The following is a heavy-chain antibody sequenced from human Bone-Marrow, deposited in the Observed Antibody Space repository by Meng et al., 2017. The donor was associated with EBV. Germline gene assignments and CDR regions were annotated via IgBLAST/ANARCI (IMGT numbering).Heavy chain of an antibody. J-gene: IGHJ4*02. CDR2: ISAYNAHT. CDR3: ARDADYGSGSYGVLIDY. Sequence: QVQLGQSGAEVKKPGASVKASCKASCYTFTSYGISLVRQAPGQGLEWMGWISAYNAHTNYAQKLQGRVTMTTDTSTRTTYMELRSLRSDDTAVYYCARDADYGSGSYGVLIDYWGQGTLVTVSS. D-gene: IGHD3-10*01. CDR1: CYTFTSYG. V-gene: IGHV1-18*01.